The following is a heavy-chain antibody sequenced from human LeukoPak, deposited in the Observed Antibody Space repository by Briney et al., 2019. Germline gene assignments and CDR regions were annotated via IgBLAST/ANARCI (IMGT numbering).Heavy chain of an antibody. Sequence: AGGSLRLSCAASGFTFSSYGMHGVRQAPGKGLEWVAVIWYDGSNKYYADSVKGRFTISRDNSKNTLYLQMNSLRAEDTAVYYCAKGGRYGSGSYYPDYWGQGTLVTVSS. J-gene: IGHJ4*02. V-gene: IGHV3-33*06. D-gene: IGHD3-10*01. CDR2: IWYDGSNK. CDR3: AKGGRYGSGSYYPDY. CDR1: GFTFSSYG.